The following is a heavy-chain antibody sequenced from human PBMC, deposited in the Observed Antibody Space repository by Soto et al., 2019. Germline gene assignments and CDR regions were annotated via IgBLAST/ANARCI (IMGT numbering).Heavy chain of an antibody. D-gene: IGHD2-21*02. CDR1: GGTFSSYT. Sequence: QVQLVQSGAEVKKPGSSVKVSCKASGGTFSSYTNSWVRQAPGQGLEWMGRIIPILGIANYAQKFQGRVTITADKSTSTAYMELSSLRSEDTAVYYCARDPSYCGGDCYPTRPYGMDVWGQGTTVTVSS. CDR2: IIPILGIA. CDR3: ARDPSYCGGDCYPTRPYGMDV. V-gene: IGHV1-69*08. J-gene: IGHJ6*02.